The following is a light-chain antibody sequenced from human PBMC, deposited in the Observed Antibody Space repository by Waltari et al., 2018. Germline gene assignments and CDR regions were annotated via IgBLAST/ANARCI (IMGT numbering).Light chain of an antibody. CDR3: QAWDSSTPYV. CDR1: KLGDKY. J-gene: IGLJ1*01. Sequence: SYELTQPPSVSVSPGQTASITCPGDKLGDKYVCWYQQKPGQSPVLVIYQATKRPSGIPELFSGSNSGNTATLTISGTQAMDEADYYCQAWDSSTPYVFGPGTKVTVL. V-gene: IGLV3-1*01. CDR2: QAT.